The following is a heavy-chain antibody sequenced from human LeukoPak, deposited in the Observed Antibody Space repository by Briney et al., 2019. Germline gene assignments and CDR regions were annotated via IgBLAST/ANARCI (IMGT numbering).Heavy chain of an antibody. J-gene: IGHJ4*02. Sequence: GGSLRLSCAASGFTFDDYGMSWVRQAPGKGLEWVSGINWNGGSTGYADSVKGRFTISRDNAKNSLYLQMNSLRVEDTALYYCARGIRFLEWLSGSDYWGQGTLVTVSS. D-gene: IGHD3-3*01. CDR2: INWNGGST. CDR3: ARGIRFLEWLSGSDY. V-gene: IGHV3-20*04. CDR1: GFTFDDYG.